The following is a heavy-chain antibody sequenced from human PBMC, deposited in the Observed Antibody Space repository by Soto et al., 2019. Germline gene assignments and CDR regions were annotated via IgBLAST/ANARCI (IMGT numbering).Heavy chain of an antibody. CDR1: GGSISSYY. CDR2: IHYSGST. CDR3: AGSTGWYWFDP. V-gene: IGHV4-59*08. D-gene: IGHD6-19*01. Sequence: QVQLQESGPGLVKPSETLSLTCTVSGGSISSYYWSWIRQPPGKGLEWIASIHYSGSTKYNPSLESRVPVPVDTSNNPSPLKLSSVTAADTAVYYCAGSTGWYWFDPWGQGPLVTVSS. J-gene: IGHJ5*02.